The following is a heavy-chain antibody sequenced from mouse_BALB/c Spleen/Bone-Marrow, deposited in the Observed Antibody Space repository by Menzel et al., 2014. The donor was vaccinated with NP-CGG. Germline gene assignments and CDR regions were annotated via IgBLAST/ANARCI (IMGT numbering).Heavy chain of an antibody. CDR1: GFTFXSYT. CDR2: ISNSGGSI. Sequence: EVMLVESGGGLVQPGGSLKLSCAASGFTFXSYTMSWVRQTPEKRLEWVAYISNSGGSIYYPDTVKGRFTISRDNAKNTLYLQMSSLKSEDTAMYYCARLPFDYWGQGTTLTVSS. J-gene: IGHJ2*01. CDR3: ARLPFDY. V-gene: IGHV5-12-2*01.